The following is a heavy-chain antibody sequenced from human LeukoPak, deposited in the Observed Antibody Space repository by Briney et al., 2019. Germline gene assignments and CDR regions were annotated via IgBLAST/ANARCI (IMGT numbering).Heavy chain of an antibody. Sequence: SVKVSCKASGGTFSSYAISWVRQAPGQGLEWMGGIIPISGTANYAQKFQGRVTITTDESTSTAYMELSSLRSEDTAVYYCARSPIAARQIFDYWGQGTLVTVSS. CDR1: GGTFSSYA. CDR3: ARSPIAARQIFDY. J-gene: IGHJ4*02. CDR2: IIPISGTA. V-gene: IGHV1-69*05. D-gene: IGHD6-6*01.